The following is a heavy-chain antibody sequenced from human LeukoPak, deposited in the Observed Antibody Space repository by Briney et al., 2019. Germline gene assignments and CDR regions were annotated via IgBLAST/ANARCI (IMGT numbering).Heavy chain of an antibody. D-gene: IGHD3-3*02. CDR3: ARGSHLGFEA. J-gene: IGHJ5*02. Sequence: GGSLRLSCAASGFTFSSYDMHWVRQPTGEGLQWVSSIGTGGDTYYAGSVKGRFTISRENAKNSLYLQMNSLRAGDTAVYFCARGSHLGFEAWGQGTLVAVSS. CDR2: IGTGGDT. V-gene: IGHV3-13*04. CDR1: GFTFSSYD.